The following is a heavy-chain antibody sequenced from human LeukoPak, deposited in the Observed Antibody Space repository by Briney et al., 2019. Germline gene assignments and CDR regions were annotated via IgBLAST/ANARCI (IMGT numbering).Heavy chain of an antibody. V-gene: IGHV3-30*04. CDR3: ARARSSYGYGDAFDI. J-gene: IGHJ3*02. D-gene: IGHD5-18*01. CDR1: GFTFSTYA. Sequence: GGSLRLSCAASGFTFSTYAMHCVRQATGKGREWVADISYDGSSKYYADSVKGRSTISRDNSKNTLYLQMNSLRAEDTAVYYCARARSSYGYGDAFDIWGQGTMVTVSS. CDR2: ISYDGSSK.